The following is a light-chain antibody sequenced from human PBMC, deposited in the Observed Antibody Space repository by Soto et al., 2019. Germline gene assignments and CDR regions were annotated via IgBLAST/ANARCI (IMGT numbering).Light chain of an antibody. CDR2: GTS. Sequence: EIVLTQSPGTLSLSPGERATLSCRASQSASRNYLAWYQQKPGQAPRLLIYGTSSRATGIPDRFTGSGSGTDFTLAISSLGTVDLAVDHCQQDGSSPWTFGQGSKVESK. J-gene: IGKJ1*01. V-gene: IGKV3-20*01. CDR3: QQDGSSPWT. CDR1: QSASRNY.